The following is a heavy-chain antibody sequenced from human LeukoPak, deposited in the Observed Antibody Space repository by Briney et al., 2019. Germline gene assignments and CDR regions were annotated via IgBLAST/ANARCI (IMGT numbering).Heavy chain of an antibody. V-gene: IGHV3-30*04. Sequence: GGSLRLSCAAPGFTFSSYAMHWVRQAPGKGLEWVAVISYDGSNKYYADSVKGRFTISRDNSKNTLYLQMNSLRAEDTAVYYCARDKTDYGGNPRFDYWGQGTLVTVSS. J-gene: IGHJ4*02. D-gene: IGHD4-23*01. CDR2: ISYDGSNK. CDR3: ARDKTDYGGNPRFDY. CDR1: GFTFSSYA.